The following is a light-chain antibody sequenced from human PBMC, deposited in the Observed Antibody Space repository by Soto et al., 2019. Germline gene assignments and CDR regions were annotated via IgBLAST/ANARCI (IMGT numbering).Light chain of an antibody. Sequence: VLTQSPDFLSLSPGERDKLSCRASQSISSTFLAWYQQKPGQVPRLLIYAASSGAPGVPGRFSGSGSGTDFTLTISRLEPEDFAVYYCQHYGSSPPEITFGQGTKVDI. CDR3: QHYGSSPPEIT. CDR2: AAS. CDR1: QSISSTF. J-gene: IGKJ1*01. V-gene: IGKV3-20*01.